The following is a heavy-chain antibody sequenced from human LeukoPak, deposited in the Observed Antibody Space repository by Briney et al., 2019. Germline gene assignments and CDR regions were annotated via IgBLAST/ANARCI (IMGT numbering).Heavy chain of an antibody. Sequence: GGSLRLSCAASGFSFSSYWMHWVRQAPGKGLVWVSRIKGDGSYITYADSVKGRFTISRDNARNTLYLQMNSLRADDTAVYYCAKDRYSGLNTIDYWGQGTLVTVSS. CDR3: AKDRYSGLNTIDY. J-gene: IGHJ4*02. CDR2: IKGDGSYI. V-gene: IGHV3-74*01. D-gene: IGHD6-13*01. CDR1: GFSFSSYW.